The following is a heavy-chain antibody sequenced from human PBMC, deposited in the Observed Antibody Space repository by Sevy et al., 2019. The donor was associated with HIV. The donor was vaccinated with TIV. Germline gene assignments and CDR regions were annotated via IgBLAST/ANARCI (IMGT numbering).Heavy chain of an antibody. CDR1: GDSISSGSYY. V-gene: IGHV4-39*02. CDR3: ARLPGLYSSSWSSWF. CDR2: IYSSGST. D-gene: IGHD6-13*01. J-gene: IGHJ4*02. Sequence: SETLSLTCTVSGDSISSGSYYWGWIRQAPGKGLEWIGSIYSSGSTYYNPSLKSRVSISVETSKKHLSLKLTSVTAADTAVYYFARLPGLYSSSWSSWFWGQGTLVTVSS.